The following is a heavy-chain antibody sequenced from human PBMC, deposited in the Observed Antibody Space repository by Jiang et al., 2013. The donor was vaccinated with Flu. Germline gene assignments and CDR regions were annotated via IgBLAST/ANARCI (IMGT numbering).Heavy chain of an antibody. CDR1: GGSFSGYY. V-gene: IGHV4-34*01. CDR3: ARGRDFASYPFRRGVWFDP. CDR2: INHSGST. J-gene: IGHJ5*02. D-gene: IGHD4/OR15-4a*01. Sequence: LLKPSETLSLTCAVYGGSFSGYYWSWIRQPPGKGLEWIGEINHSGSTNYNPSLKSRVTISVDTSKNQFSLKLSSVTAADTAVYYCARGRDFASYPFRRGVWFDPWGQGTLVTVSS.